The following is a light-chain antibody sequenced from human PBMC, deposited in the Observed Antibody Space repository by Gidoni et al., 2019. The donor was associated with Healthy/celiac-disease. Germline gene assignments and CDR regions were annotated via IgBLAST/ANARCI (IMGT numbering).Light chain of an antibody. CDR3: QQRSNWPPVMYT. V-gene: IGKV3-11*01. CDR1: QSVSSY. Sequence: IVLTPSPATLSLSTGERATLSCRASQSVSSYLAWYQQKPGKAPRLLSYDASNRATGIPARFRGSGSGTDFTLTISSLEPEDFAVYYCQQRSNWPPVMYTFGQXTKLEIK. CDR2: DAS. J-gene: IGKJ2*01.